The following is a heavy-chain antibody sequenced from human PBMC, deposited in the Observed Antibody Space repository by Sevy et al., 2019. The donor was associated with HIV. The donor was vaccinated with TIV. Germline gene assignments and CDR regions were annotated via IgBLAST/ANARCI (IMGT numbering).Heavy chain of an antibody. J-gene: IGHJ4*02. D-gene: IGHD6-19*01. CDR2: ISGSGGST. CDR3: AKGEAVAGSGGGSFDY. CDR1: GFTFSSYA. V-gene: IGHV3-23*01. Sequence: GGSLRLSCAASGFTFSSYAMSWVRQAPGKGLEWVSAISGSGGSTYYADSVKGRFTISRDNSKNTLYLQMNSLRAEDTAVYYRAKGEAVAGSGGGSFDYWGQGTLVTVSS.